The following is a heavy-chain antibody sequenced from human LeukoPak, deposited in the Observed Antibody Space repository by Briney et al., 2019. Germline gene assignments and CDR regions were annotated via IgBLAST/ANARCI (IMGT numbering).Heavy chain of an antibody. Sequence: PGRSLRLSCAASGFTFSSYGMHWVRQAPGXGLEWVAVIWYDGSNKYYADSVKGRFTISKDNSKNTLYLQMNSLRAEDTAVYYCARDLGYCSGGSCYPRGFDYWGQGTLVTVSS. V-gene: IGHV3-33*01. D-gene: IGHD2-15*01. CDR1: GFTFSSYG. CDR3: ARDLGYCSGGSCYPRGFDY. CDR2: IWYDGSNK. J-gene: IGHJ4*02.